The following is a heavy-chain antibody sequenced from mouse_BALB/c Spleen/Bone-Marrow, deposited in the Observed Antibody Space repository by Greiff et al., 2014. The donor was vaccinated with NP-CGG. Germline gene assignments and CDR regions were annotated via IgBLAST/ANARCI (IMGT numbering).Heavy chain of an antibody. CDR1: GFNIKDTY. J-gene: IGHJ4*01. Sequence: VQLKESGAELVKPGASVKLSCTASGFNIKDTYIHWVKQRPEQGLEWIGRIDPANGNTKYDPKFQGKATITADTSSNTAYLQLSSLTSEDTAVYYCARRLRSAMDYWSQGTSVTVSS. CDR2: IDPANGNT. V-gene: IGHV14-3*02. D-gene: IGHD1-1*01. CDR3: ARRLRSAMDY.